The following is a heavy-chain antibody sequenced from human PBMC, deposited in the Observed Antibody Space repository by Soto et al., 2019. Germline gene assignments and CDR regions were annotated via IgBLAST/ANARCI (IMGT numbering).Heavy chain of an antibody. CDR3: ARDSFVAAAGLNWFDP. CDR1: GGTFSSYT. J-gene: IGHJ5*02. CDR2: ISAYNGNT. V-gene: IGHV1-18*01. D-gene: IGHD6-13*01. Sequence: ASVKVSCKGSGGTFSSYTISWVRQAPGQGLEWMGWISAYNGNTNYAQKLQGRVTMTTDTSTSTAYMELRSLRSDDTAVYYCARDSFVAAAGLNWFDPWGQGTLVTVSS.